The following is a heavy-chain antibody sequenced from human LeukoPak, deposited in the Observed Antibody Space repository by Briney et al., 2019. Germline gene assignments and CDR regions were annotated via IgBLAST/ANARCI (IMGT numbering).Heavy chain of an antibody. CDR3: AKEGSEGYYSSSWYGRAFYI. D-gene: IGHD6-13*01. V-gene: IGHV3-30*18. CDR1: GFTFSSYG. CDR2: ISYDGSNK. Sequence: PGRSLRLSCAASGFTFSSYGMHWVRQAPGKGLEWVAVISYDGSNKYYADSVKGRFTISRDNSKNTLYLQMNSLRAEDTAVYYCAKEGSEGYYSSSWYGRAFYIWGQRTMVTVSS. J-gene: IGHJ3*02.